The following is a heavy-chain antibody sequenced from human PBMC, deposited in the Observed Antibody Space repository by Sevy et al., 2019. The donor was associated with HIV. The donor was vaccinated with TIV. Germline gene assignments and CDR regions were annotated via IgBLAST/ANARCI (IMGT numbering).Heavy chain of an antibody. Sequence: ASVKVSCKASGGTFSGFTVNWVRQAPGQGLDWMGSIITSFGTTNYAQKFQGRVTITADGSTSTAYMELSSLKSEDTAIYYCARETITFGGLDYWGQGTLVTVSS. J-gene: IGHJ4*02. CDR2: IITSFGTT. V-gene: IGHV1-69*13. CDR3: ARETITFGGLDY. CDR1: GGTFSGFT. D-gene: IGHD3-16*01.